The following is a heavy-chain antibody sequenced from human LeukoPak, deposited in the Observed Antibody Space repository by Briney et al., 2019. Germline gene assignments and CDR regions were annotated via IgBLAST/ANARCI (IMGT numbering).Heavy chain of an antibody. V-gene: IGHV3-7*01. D-gene: IGHD2-2*01. CDR3: SGRDSSRSPRAY. CDR1: GLTFTDFW. CDR2: IKPDGNEK. J-gene: IGHJ4*02. Sequence: PGGSLRLSCAASGLTFTDFWMNWVRLAPGRGLEWLANIKPDGNEKYYVDPVKGRFAISRDNAKNEVYLEMNSLRAEDTGVYYCSGRDSSRSPRAYWGQGTLVSVSS.